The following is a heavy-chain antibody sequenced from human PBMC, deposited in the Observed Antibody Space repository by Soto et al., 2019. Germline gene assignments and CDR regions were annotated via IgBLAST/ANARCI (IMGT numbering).Heavy chain of an antibody. Sequence: EVQLLESGGGLVQPGGSLRLSCAASGFTFSSYAMSWVRQAPGKGLEWVSAISGSGGSTYYADSVKGRFTISRDNSKNTLYLQMNSLRAEDRAVYYCAKDREVLLWFGESSMDYGGQGTLVTVSS. CDR2: ISGSGGST. V-gene: IGHV3-23*01. D-gene: IGHD3-10*01. CDR3: AKDREVLLWFGESSMDY. CDR1: GFTFSSYA. J-gene: IGHJ4*02.